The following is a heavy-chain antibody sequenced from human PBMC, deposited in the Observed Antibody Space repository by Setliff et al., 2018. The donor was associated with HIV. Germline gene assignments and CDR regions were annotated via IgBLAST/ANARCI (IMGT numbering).Heavy chain of an antibody. CDR2: IKVGSGNT. CDR1: GYSFTNHA. V-gene: IGHV1-3*01. D-gene: IGHD2-15*01. Sequence: ASVKVSCKASGYSFTNHAVHWVRQAPGQRLEWMGWIKVGSGNTQYSKEFQGRVTITRDTSATTAYMELSSLTSEDTAVYYCARDGCSGQSCYLYNWFDPWGQGTLLTVSS. J-gene: IGHJ5*02. CDR3: ARDGCSGQSCYLYNWFDP.